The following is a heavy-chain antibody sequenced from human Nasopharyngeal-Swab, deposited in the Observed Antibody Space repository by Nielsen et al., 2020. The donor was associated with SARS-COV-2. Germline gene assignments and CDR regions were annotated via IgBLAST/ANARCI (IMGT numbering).Heavy chain of an antibody. V-gene: IGHV7-4-1*02. CDR3: ARGDSPDNYYDSSGYAFDI. CDR1: GYTFTSYA. J-gene: IGHJ3*02. CDR2: LNTNTGHP. D-gene: IGHD3-22*01. Sequence: ASVKVSCKASGYTFTSYAMNWVRQAPGHGLEWMGWLNTNTGHPTYAQGFTGRFVFSLDTSVSTAYLQISSLKAEDTAVYYCARGDSPDNYYDSSGYAFDIWGQGTMVTVSS.